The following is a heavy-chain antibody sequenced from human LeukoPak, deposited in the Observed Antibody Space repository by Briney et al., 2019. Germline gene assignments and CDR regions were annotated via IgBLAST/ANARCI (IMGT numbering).Heavy chain of an antibody. Sequence: GGSLRLSCAASGFTVSSNYMSWVRQAPGKGLEWVSVIYSGGSTYYADSVKGRFTIPRHNSKNTLYLQMNSLRAEDTAVYYCASPRDDFDAFDIWGQGTMVTVSS. V-gene: IGHV3-53*04. CDR2: IYSGGST. CDR1: GFTVSSNY. D-gene: IGHD2-21*02. CDR3: ASPRDDFDAFDI. J-gene: IGHJ3*02.